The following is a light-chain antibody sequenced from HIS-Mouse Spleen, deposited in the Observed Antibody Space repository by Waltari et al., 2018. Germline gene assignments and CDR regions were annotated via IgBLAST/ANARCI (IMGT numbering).Light chain of an antibody. CDR2: RNN. CDR1: SSNIGSNY. Sequence: ASGTPGQRVTISCSGSSSNIGSNYVYWYQQLPGTAPKLLIYRNNQRPSGVPDRFSGSKSGTSASLAISGLRSEDEADYYCAAWDDSLSGNWVFGGGTKLTVL. CDR3: AAWDDSLSGNWV. V-gene: IGLV1-47*01. J-gene: IGLJ3*02.